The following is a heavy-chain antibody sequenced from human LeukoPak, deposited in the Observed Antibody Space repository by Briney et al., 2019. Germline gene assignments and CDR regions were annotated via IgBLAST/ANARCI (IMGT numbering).Heavy chain of an antibody. Sequence: SETLSLTCAVYGGSFSGYYWSWIRQPPGKGLEWIGEINHSGSTNYNPSLKSRVTISVDTSKNQFSLKLSSVTAADTAVYYCARGGRVVPAAITLAYYYMDVWGKGTTVTVSS. CDR3: ARGGRVVPAAITLAYYYMDV. V-gene: IGHV4-34*01. CDR2: INHSGST. CDR1: GGSFSGYY. J-gene: IGHJ6*03. D-gene: IGHD2-2*01.